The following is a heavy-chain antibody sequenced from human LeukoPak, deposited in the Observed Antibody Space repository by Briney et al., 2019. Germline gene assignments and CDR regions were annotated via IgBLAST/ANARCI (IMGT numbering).Heavy chain of an antibody. Sequence: SETLSLTCTVSGGSISSGSHYWSWVRQPPGKGLEWIAEMHHDGSANYNPSLKSRVSMSVDKSKNHFSLRLTSVTAADTAVYYCAREGLGETYFEYWGRGILVTVSS. CDR2: MHHDGSA. CDR3: AREGLGETYFEY. D-gene: IGHD3-10*01. V-gene: IGHV4-4*02. J-gene: IGHJ4*02. CDR1: GGSISSGSHY.